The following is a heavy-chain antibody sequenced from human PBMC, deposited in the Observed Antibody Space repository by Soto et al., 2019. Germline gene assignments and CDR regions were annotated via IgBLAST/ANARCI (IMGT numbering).Heavy chain of an antibody. Sequence: QVQLQGSGPGLVKPSETLSLTCTVSGGSISSYYWSWIRQPAGKGLEGIGRIYTSGSTNYNPSLKNRVTMSVDTSKNQFSLKLSSVTAADTAVYYCARDPSEFIAVAGRRYYGMDVWGQGTTVTVSS. CDR3: ARDPSEFIAVAGRRYYGMDV. J-gene: IGHJ6*02. D-gene: IGHD6-19*01. CDR2: IYTSGST. V-gene: IGHV4-4*07. CDR1: GGSISSYY.